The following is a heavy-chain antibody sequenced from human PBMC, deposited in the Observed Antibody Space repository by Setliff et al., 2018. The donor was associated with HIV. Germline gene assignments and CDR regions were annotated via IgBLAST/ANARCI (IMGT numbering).Heavy chain of an antibody. CDR1: GVTVSKNY. Sequence: SLRLSCAASGVTVSKNYMSWIRQAPGKGLEWVSYISSRGSTIYYADSVKGRFTISRDNAKNSLYLQMNTLRAEDTAVYFCARSPYGDYGLDYWGQGTLVTVSS. V-gene: IGHV3-11*04. CDR3: ARSPYGDYGLDY. CDR2: ISSRGSTI. D-gene: IGHD4-17*01. J-gene: IGHJ4*02.